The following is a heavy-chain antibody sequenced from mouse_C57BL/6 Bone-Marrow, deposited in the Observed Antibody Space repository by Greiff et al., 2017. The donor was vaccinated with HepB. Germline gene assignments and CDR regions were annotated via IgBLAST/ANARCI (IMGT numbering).Heavy chain of an antibody. J-gene: IGHJ2*01. D-gene: IGHD2-3*01. V-gene: IGHV14-4*01. Sequence: EVQLQQSGAELVRPGASVKLSCTASGFNIKDDYMHWVKQRPEQGLEWIGWIYPENGDTEYASKFQGKATITADTSSNTAYLQLSSLTSEDTAVYYCTTDDGYSGYWGQGTTLTVSS. CDR3: TTDDGYSGY. CDR1: GFNIKDDY. CDR2: IYPENGDT.